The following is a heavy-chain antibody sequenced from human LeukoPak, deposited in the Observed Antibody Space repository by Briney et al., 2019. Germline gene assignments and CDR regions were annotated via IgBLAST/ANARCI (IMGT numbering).Heavy chain of an antibody. CDR1: GGTFGSYT. J-gene: IGHJ6*02. V-gene: IGHV1-69*04. CDR2: IIPILGIA. D-gene: IGHD3-22*01. CDR3: ARDVYYDSSGYPDYYYYYGMDV. Sequence: SVKVSCKASGGTFGSYTISWVRQAPGQGLEWMGRIIPILGIANYAQKFQGRVTITADKSTSTAYMELSSLRSEDTAVYYCARDVYYDSSGYPDYYYYYGMDVWGQGTTVTVSS.